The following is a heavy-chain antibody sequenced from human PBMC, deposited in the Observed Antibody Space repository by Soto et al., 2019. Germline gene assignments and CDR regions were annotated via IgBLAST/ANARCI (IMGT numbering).Heavy chain of an antibody. CDR1: GGSMRNYF. CDR3: AAGEASSRNLAPSYLDC. V-gene: IGHV4-59*01. Sequence: SETLSLTCTVSGGSMRNYFWTWIRQPPGKGLEWIGYIHYSGTTSFFPSYNPSLRSRVTISEDTSKNQFSLKLLSVTTADTAVYFCAAGEASSRNLAPSYLDCWGQGTLVTVSS. CDR2: IHYSGTT. J-gene: IGHJ4*02. D-gene: IGHD6-13*01.